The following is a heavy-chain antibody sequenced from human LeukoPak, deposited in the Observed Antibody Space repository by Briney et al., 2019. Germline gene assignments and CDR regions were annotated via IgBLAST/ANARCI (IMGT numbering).Heavy chain of an antibody. CDR1: GGSISSDS. V-gene: IGHV4-59*01. Sequence: SETLSLTCTVSGGSISSDSWSWIRQPPGKGLEWIGFIYYTGNTNYNPSLKSRVTISLDTSNDQFSLKLSSVTAADTAVYYCARGSGWYAHWGQGTLVTVSS. D-gene: IGHD6-19*01. CDR3: ARGSGWYAH. CDR2: IYYTGNT. J-gene: IGHJ5*02.